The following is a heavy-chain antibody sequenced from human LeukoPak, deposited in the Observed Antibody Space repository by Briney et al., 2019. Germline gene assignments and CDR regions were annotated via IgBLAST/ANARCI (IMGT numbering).Heavy chain of an antibody. Sequence: GGSLRLSCAASGFTFSSYAMSWVRQAPGKGLEWVTAISGSGGSTYHADSVKGRFTISRDNSKNTLYLQMNSLRAEDTAVYYSAKALPSTWITMVRGVIPIDYWGQGTLVTVSS. CDR1: GFTFSSYA. J-gene: IGHJ4*02. V-gene: IGHV3-23*01. CDR3: AKALPSTWITMVRGVIPIDY. CDR2: ISGSGGST. D-gene: IGHD3-10*01.